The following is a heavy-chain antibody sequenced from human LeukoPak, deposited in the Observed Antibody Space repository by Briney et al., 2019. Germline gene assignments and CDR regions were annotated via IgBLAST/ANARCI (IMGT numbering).Heavy chain of an antibody. CDR2: ISSSSSYI. CDR3: ASSSQRWQWELLQFDY. Sequence: PGGSLRLSCAASGFTFSSYSMNWVRQAPGKGLEWVSSISSSSSYIYYADSVKGRFTISRDNAKNSLYLQMNSLRAEDTAVYYCASSSQRWQWELLQFDYWGQGTLVTVSS. D-gene: IGHD1-26*01. CDR1: GFTFSSYS. V-gene: IGHV3-21*01. J-gene: IGHJ4*02.